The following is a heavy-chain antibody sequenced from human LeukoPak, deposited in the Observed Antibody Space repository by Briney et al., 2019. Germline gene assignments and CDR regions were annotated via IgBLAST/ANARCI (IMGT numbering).Heavy chain of an antibody. CDR2: INHSGST. V-gene: IGHV4-34*01. Sequence: KTSETLSLTCTVSGGSISSYYWSWIRQPPGKGLEWIGEINHSGSTNYNPSLKSRVTISVDTSKNQFSLKLSSVTAADTAVYYCARGPKEVPRLKDYYYYYGMDVWGQGTTVTVSS. J-gene: IGHJ6*02. CDR1: GGSISSYY. CDR3: ARGPKEVPRLKDYYYYYGMDV. D-gene: IGHD6-19*01.